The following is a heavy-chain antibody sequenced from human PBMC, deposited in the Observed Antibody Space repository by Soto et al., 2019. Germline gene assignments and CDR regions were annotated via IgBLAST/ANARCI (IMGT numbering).Heavy chain of an antibody. V-gene: IGHV1-8*01. CDR3: ARERKFDFWRKGLDV. J-gene: IGHJ6*02. CDR1: GYTFTTYD. CDR2: MDPNRGST. D-gene: IGHD3-3*01. Sequence: GASVKVSCKASGYTFTTYDINWVRQAPGQGREWLGWMDPNRGSTGYAQNFQGRMTMTRNISRNTAHMELSSLQSEDTAVYYCARERKFDFWRKGLDVWGQGTTVTVSS.